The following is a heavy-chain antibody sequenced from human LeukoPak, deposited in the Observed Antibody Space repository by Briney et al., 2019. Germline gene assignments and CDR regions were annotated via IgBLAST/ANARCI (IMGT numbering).Heavy chain of an antibody. V-gene: IGHV3-20*04. Sequence: GGSLRLSCAASGFTFSSYWMHWVRQAPGKGLEWVSGINWNGGSTGYADSVKGRFTISRDNAKNSLYLQMNSLRAEDTALCYCARDRPLPGTSAPYFDYWGQGTLVTVSS. J-gene: IGHJ4*02. CDR2: INWNGGST. D-gene: IGHD1-1*01. CDR1: GFTFSSYW. CDR3: ARDRPLPGTSAPYFDY.